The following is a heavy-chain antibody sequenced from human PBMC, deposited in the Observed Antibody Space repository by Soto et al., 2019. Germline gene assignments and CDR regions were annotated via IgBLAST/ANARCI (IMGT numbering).Heavy chain of an antibody. CDR2: IYYSGST. CDR3: ARLNSGGGWRNFDY. D-gene: IGHD5-12*01. V-gene: IGHV4-31*03. J-gene: IGHJ4*02. CDR1: GGSISSGGYY. Sequence: SETLSLTCTVSGGSISSGGYYWSWIRQHPGKGLEWIGYIYYSGSTYYNPSLKSRVTISVDTSKNQFSLKLSSVTAADTAVYYCARLNSGGGWRNFDYWGQGTLVTVSS.